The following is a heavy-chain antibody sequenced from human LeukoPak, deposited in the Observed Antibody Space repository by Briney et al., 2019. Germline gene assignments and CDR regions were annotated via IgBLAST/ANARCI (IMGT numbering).Heavy chain of an antibody. J-gene: IGHJ4*02. D-gene: IGHD3-22*01. CDR2: INGDGSTT. CDR1: GFTFSTYW. CDR3: AKDQDYSDRNGYYYVFYS. Sequence: GGSLRLSCAASGFTFSTYWMHWVRQAPGTGLVWVSRINGDGSTTTYADSVKGRFTISRDNSKNTLYLQMNSLRAEDTAVYYCAKDQDYSDRNGYYYVFYSWGQGTLVTVSS. V-gene: IGHV3-74*01.